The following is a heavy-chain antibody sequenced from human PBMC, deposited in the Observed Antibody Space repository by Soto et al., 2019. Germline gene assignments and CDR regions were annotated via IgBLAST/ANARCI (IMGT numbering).Heavy chain of an antibody. CDR2: MNPNSGNT. CDR1: GYTFTSYD. J-gene: IGHJ6*03. Sequence: ASVKVSCKASGYTFTSYDINWVRQATGQGLEWMGWMNPNSGNTGYAQKFQGRVTMTRNTSISTAYMELSSLRSEDTAVYYCARGESGVRYYYYYYMDVWGKGTTVTVS. CDR3: ARGESGVRYYYYYYMDV. V-gene: IGHV1-8*01. D-gene: IGHD3-10*01.